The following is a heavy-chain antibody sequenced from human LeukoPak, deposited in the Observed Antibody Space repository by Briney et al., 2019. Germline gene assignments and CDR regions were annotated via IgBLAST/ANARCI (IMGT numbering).Heavy chain of an antibody. J-gene: IGHJ6*03. CDR1: GGSISSYY. CDR3: ARDLKRGIAAAGRYYYYMDV. CDR2: IYTSGST. V-gene: IGHV4-4*07. D-gene: IGHD6-13*01. Sequence: PSETLSLTCTVSGGSISSYYWSWIRQPAGKGLEWIGRIYTSGSTNYNPSLKSRVTMSVDTSKNQFSLKLSSVTAADTAVYYCARDLKRGIAAAGRYYYYMDVWGKGTTVTISS.